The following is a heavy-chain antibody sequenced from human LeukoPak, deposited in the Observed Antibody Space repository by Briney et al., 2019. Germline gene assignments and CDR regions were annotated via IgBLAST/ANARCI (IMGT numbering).Heavy chain of an antibody. V-gene: IGHV4-39*01. D-gene: IGHD1-26*01. CDR3: ARPLSGGYPLLLAY. J-gene: IGHJ4*02. Sequence: SETLSLTCTVSGGSISNSSYYWGWIRQPPGKGLEWIGSIYYSGSTYYNPSLKSRVTISVDTSKNQFSLKLSSVTAADTAVYYCARPLSGGYPLLLAYWGQGTLVTVSS. CDR2: IYYSGST. CDR1: GGSISNSSYY.